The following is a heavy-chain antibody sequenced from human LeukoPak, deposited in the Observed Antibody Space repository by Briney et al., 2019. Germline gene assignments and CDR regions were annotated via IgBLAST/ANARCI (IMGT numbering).Heavy chain of an antibody. D-gene: IGHD5-12*01. CDR2: INQDGSKE. Sequence: GGSLRLSCTASGFTFSNYWMTWVRQAPGKGLEWVAHINQDGSKEYYMDSVKARFTISRDNAKNSLSLQMNSLRAEDTAVYYCVRDGGVSGYDLLDYWGQGTLVTVSS. V-gene: IGHV3-7*01. J-gene: IGHJ4*02. CDR1: GFTFSNYW. CDR3: VRDGGVSGYDLLDY.